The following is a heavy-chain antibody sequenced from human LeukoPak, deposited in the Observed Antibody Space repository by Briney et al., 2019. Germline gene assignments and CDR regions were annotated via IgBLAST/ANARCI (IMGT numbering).Heavy chain of an antibody. CDR2: VSSSSENI. CDR3: ARDDSSGWYSLD. V-gene: IGHV3-48*01. D-gene: IGHD6-19*01. J-gene: IGHJ4*02. Sequence: PGGSLTLSCSASGFIFSDYPMNWVRQAPGKGLEWLAYVSSSSENIYYIDSVKGRFTISRDNAKNSLFLQMNSLRVEDTAVYCCARDDSSGWYSLDWGQGTLDTVSS. CDR1: GFIFSDYP.